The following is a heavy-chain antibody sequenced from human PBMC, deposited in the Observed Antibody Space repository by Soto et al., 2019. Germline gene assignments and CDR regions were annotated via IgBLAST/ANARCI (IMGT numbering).Heavy chain of an antibody. CDR1: GFTFSSYA. Sequence: PGGSLRLSCAASGFTFSSYAMSWVREAPGKGLEWVSAISGSGGSTYYADSVKGRFTISRDNSKNTLYLQMNSLRAEDTAVYYCAKVPTIFGVARDPYFDYWGQGTLITVSS. CDR3: AKVPTIFGVARDPYFDY. CDR2: ISGSGGST. V-gene: IGHV3-23*01. J-gene: IGHJ4*02. D-gene: IGHD3-3*01.